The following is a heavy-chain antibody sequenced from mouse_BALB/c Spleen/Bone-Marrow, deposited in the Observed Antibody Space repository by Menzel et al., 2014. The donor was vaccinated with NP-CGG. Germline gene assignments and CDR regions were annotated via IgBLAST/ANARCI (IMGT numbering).Heavy chain of an antibody. CDR3: ARSRLREYYFDY. CDR1: GFAFSSFG. Sequence: DVHLVESGGGLVQPGGSRKLSCAASGFAFSSFGMHWVRQAPEQGLEWVAYISSGSSTIYYASALKDRLAISRDDTKNTLFQQKTSLRSEDAAMYYCARSRLREYYFDYWGQGTTLTVSS. J-gene: IGHJ2*01. CDR2: ISSGSSTI. V-gene: IGHV5-17*02. D-gene: IGHD3-2*02.